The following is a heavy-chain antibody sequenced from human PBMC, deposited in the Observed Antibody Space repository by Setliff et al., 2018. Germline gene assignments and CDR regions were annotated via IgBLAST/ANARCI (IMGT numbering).Heavy chain of an antibody. Sequence: PSETLSLTCSVSGGSISSGGFYWSWIRQSAGRGLEWIGHFHTGGATDYNLSLKSRVTISLDSSKNQFSLRLSSVTAADAAVYFCARESATIGEFPLYYFDKWGQGILVTVSS. J-gene: IGHJ4*02. CDR2: FHTGGAT. D-gene: IGHD3-10*01. CDR3: ARESATIGEFPLYYFDK. CDR1: GGSISSGGFY. V-gene: IGHV4-61*09.